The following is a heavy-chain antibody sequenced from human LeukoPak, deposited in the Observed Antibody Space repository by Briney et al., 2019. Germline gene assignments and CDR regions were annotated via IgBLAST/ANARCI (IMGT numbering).Heavy chain of an antibody. Sequence: SQTLSLTCTVSGGSISSGGYYWSWIRQHPGKGLEWIGYIYYSGSTYYNPSLKSRVTISVDTSKNQFSLKLSSVTAADTVVYYCARATYSYGMDVWGQGTTITVSS. CDR1: GGSISSGGYY. D-gene: IGHD2-21*01. CDR2: IYYSGST. J-gene: IGHJ6*02. CDR3: ARATYSYGMDV. V-gene: IGHV4-31*03.